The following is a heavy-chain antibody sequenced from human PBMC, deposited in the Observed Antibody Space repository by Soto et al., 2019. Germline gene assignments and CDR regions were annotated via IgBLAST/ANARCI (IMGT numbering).Heavy chain of an antibody. CDR2: ISGSGGRS. CDR1: GFTFSNYA. Sequence: LGGSLRLSCAASGFTFSNYAMTWVRHGPGKGLEWVSGISGSGGRSYYADSVKGRFTISRDNSKSTLYLQMNSLRAEDTAVYYCAKSNLRLKWYFDLWGRGTLVTVSS. J-gene: IGHJ2*01. CDR3: AKSNLRLKWYFDL. V-gene: IGHV3-23*01. D-gene: IGHD4-4*01.